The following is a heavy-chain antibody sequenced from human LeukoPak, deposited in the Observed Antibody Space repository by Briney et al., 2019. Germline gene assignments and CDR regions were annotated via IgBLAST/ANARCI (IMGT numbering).Heavy chain of an antibody. Sequence: PSETLSLTCAVYGGSFSGYYWSWIRQPPGKGLEWIGEINHSGSTNYNPSLKSRVTISVDTSKNQFSLKLSSVTAADTAVYYCARGEYQPDTLDYWGQGTLVTVSS. D-gene: IGHD2-2*01. CDR1: GGSFSGYY. V-gene: IGHV4-34*01. CDR3: ARGEYQPDTLDY. CDR2: INHSGST. J-gene: IGHJ4*02.